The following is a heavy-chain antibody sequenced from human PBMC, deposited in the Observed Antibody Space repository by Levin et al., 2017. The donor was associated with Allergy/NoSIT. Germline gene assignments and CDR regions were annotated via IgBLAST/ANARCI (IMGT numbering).Heavy chain of an antibody. Sequence: SETLSLTCAVSGGSISSSNWWSWVRQPPGKGLEWIGEIYHSGSTNYNPSLKSRVTISVDKSKNQFSLKLSSVTAADTAVYYCARDRWWEQTYYYYGMDVWGQGTTVTVSS. CDR3: ARDRWWEQTYYYYGMDV. D-gene: IGHD2-15*01. V-gene: IGHV4-4*02. J-gene: IGHJ6*02. CDR2: IYHSGST. CDR1: GGSISSSNW.